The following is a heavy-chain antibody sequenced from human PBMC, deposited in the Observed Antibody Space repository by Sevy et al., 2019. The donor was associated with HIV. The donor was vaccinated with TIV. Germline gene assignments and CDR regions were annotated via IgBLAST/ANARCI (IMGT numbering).Heavy chain of an antibody. J-gene: IGHJ4*02. V-gene: IGHV3-7*01. Sequence: GGSLRLSCAASGFTFSSYWMSWVRQAPGKGLEWVANIKQDGSEKYYVDSVKGRFTISRDNAKNSLYLQMNSLRAEDTAVYYCARGGYSYGWGFDYWGQGTLVTVSS. D-gene: IGHD5-18*01. CDR1: GFTFSSYW. CDR3: ARGGYSYGWGFDY. CDR2: IKQDGSEK.